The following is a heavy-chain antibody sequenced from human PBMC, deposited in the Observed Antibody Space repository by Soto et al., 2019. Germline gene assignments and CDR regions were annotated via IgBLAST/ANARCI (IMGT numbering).Heavy chain of an antibody. Sequence: EVQLLESGGGLVQPGGSLRLSCAASGFTFSSYAMSWVRQAPGKGLEWVSAISGSGGSTYYADSVKGRFTISRDNSKNTRYLQINSLRAEDTAVYYCAKLYYYDSGPYYWGQGTLVTVSS. CDR3: AKLYYYDSGPYY. J-gene: IGHJ4*02. CDR2: ISGSGGST. D-gene: IGHD3-22*01. CDR1: GFTFSSYA. V-gene: IGHV3-23*01.